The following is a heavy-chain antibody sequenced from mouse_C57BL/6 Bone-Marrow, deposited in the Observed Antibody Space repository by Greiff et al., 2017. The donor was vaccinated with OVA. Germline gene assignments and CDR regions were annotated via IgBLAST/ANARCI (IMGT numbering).Heavy chain of an antibody. D-gene: IGHD2-4*01. J-gene: IGHJ4*01. CDR3: VRQRGYDYAENYAMDY. V-gene: IGHV10-1*01. CDR2: IRSKSNNYAT. CDR1: GFSFNTYA. Sequence: EVQVVESGGGLVQPKGSLKLSCAASGFSFNTYAMNWVRQAPGKGLEWVARIRSKSNNYATYYADSVKDRFTISRDDSESMLYLQMNNLKTEDTAMYYCVRQRGYDYAENYAMDYWGQGTSVTVSS.